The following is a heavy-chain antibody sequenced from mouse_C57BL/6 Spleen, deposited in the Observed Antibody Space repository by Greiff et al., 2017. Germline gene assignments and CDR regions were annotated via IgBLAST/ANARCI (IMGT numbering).Heavy chain of an antibody. CDR2: IWTGGGT. J-gene: IGHJ3*01. D-gene: IGHD2-4*01. Sequence: VQLQQSGPGLVAPSQSLSITCTVSGFSLTSYAISWVRQPPGKGLAWLGVIWTGGGTNYNSALKSRLSISKDNSKSQVFLKMNSLQTDDTAMYYCARNDDYDGVWFAYWGQGTLVTVSA. CDR1: GFSLTSYA. V-gene: IGHV2-9-1*01. CDR3: ARNDDYDGVWFAY.